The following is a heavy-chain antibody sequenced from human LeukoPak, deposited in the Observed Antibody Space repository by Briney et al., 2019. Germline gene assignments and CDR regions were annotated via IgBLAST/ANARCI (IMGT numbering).Heavy chain of an antibody. V-gene: IGHV3-43*02. Sequence: GGSLRLSCAASGFTFDDYAMHWVRQAPGKGLEWVSLISGDGGSTYYADSVKGRLTISRDNSKNSLYLQMNSLRTEDTALYYCAKDIGDSSTFYYFDYWGQGTLVTVSS. CDR3: AKDIGDSSTFYYFDY. D-gene: IGHD2-2*01. CDR1: GFTFDDYA. J-gene: IGHJ4*02. CDR2: ISGDGGST.